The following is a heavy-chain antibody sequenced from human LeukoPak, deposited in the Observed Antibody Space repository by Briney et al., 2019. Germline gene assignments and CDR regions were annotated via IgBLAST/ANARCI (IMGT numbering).Heavy chain of an antibody. Sequence: PGRSLRLSCAASGFTFSSYAMHWVRQAPGKGLGWVAVISYDGSNKYYADSVKGRFTISRDNSKNTLYLQMNSLRAEDTAVYYCAREVTSCPFDYWGQGTLVTVSS. J-gene: IGHJ4*02. CDR1: GFTFSSYA. D-gene: IGHD2-2*01. CDR2: ISYDGSNK. V-gene: IGHV3-30-3*01. CDR3: AREVTSCPFDY.